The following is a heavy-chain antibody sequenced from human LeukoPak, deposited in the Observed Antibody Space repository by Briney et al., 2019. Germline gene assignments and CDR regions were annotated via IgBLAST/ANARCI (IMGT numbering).Heavy chain of an antibody. CDR2: ISAYNGNT. CDR1: GYTFTSFR. CDR3: ARDDHSSGLYYYYYMDV. J-gene: IGHJ6*03. D-gene: IGHD6-19*01. Sequence: GASVKVSCKASGYTFTSFRISWVRQAPGQGREWMGWISAYNGNTNYAQKLQGRVTMTTDTSTSTAYMELRSLRSDDTAVYYCARDDHSSGLYYYYYMDVWGKGTTVTISS. V-gene: IGHV1-18*01.